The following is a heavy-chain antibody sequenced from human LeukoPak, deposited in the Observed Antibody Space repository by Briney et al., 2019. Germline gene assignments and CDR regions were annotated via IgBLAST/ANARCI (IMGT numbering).Heavy chain of an antibody. CDR2: ISYDGSDQ. J-gene: IGHJ6*03. V-gene: IGHV3-30*02. Sequence: GGSLRLFCAASGFSLSEYAMHWARQAPGKGLEWVALISYDGSDQYYADSVRGRFTISKDKSRSTLFLQMNSLRTEDTAVYFCAKERRGFYMDVWGSGTTVTVSS. CDR3: AKERRGFYMDV. CDR1: GFSLSEYA.